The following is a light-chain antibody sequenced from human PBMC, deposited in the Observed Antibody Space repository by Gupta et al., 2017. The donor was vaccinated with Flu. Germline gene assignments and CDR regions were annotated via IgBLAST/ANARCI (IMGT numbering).Light chain of an antibody. CDR3: QQYSSSRT. J-gene: IGKJ1*01. CDR2: GAS. CDR1: QIVTSSH. Sequence: EIVLTQSPGTLSLSPGERATLSCRASQIVTSSHLAWYQQKLGQAPRLLIYGASSRATGIPDRFIGSGSGTDFTLTISRLEPEDFAVYYCQQYSSSRTFGQGTKVEIK. V-gene: IGKV3-20*01.